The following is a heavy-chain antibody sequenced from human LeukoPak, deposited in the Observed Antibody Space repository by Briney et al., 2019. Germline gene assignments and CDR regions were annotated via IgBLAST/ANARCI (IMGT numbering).Heavy chain of an antibody. J-gene: IGHJ4*02. V-gene: IGHV3-30*04. Sequence: GGSLRLSCAASGFTFSSYAMHWVRQAPGKGLEWVAVISYDGSNKYYADSVKGRFTISRDNSKNTLYLQMNSLRAEDTAVYYCARDCSGGSCYGLFDYWGQGTLVTVSS. CDR1: GFTFSSYA. CDR3: ARDCSGGSCYGLFDY. D-gene: IGHD2-15*01. CDR2: ISYDGSNK.